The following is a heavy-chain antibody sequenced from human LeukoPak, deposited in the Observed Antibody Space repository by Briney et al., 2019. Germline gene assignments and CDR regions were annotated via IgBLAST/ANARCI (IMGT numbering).Heavy chain of an antibody. D-gene: IGHD3-22*01. CDR3: ARPYYDSSAPPYDY. J-gene: IGHJ4*02. CDR2: ISAYNGNT. Sequence: EASVKVSCKASGYTFTSYGISWVRQAPGQGLEWMGWISAYNGNTNYAQKLQGRVTMTTDTSTSTAYMELRSLRSDDTAMYYCARPYYDSSAPPYDYWGQGTLVTVSS. V-gene: IGHV1-18*01. CDR1: GYTFTSYG.